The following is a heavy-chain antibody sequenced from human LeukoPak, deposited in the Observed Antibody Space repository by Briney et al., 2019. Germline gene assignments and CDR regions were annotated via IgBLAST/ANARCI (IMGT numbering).Heavy chain of an antibody. Sequence: GGSLRLSCAASGFTFSNAWMSWVRQAPGKGLEWVGRIKSKTDGGTTDYAAPVKGRFTISRDDSKNTLYLQMNSLKTEDTDVYYCTTTIFGVVERFDPWGQGTLVTVSS. J-gene: IGHJ5*02. CDR2: IKSKTDGGTT. V-gene: IGHV3-15*01. D-gene: IGHD3-3*01. CDR1: GFTFSNAW. CDR3: TTTIFGVVERFDP.